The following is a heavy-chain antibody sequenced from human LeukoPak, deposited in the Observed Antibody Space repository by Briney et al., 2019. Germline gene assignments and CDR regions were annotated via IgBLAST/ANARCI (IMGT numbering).Heavy chain of an antibody. D-gene: IGHD4/OR15-4a*01. J-gene: IGHJ4*02. CDR1: RFTFNNHA. Sequence: PGGSLRLSCAASRFTFNNHAMTWVRQAPGKGLEWVSLISASGSNTYYAGSVKGRFIISRDNSKNTLDLQMSNLRAEDTALYYCARGIYDYALDFWGQGALVTVSS. CDR2: ISASGSNT. V-gene: IGHV3-23*01. CDR3: ARGIYDYALDF.